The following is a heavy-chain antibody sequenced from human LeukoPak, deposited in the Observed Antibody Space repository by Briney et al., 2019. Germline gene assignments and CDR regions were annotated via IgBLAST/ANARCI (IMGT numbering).Heavy chain of an antibody. CDR2: INAGNGNT. CDR3: ARGIWSRTVSSYYFDY. Sequence: GASVKVSCKDSGYTFTNYAMQWVRQAPGQRLEWMGWINAGNGNTRYSQRFQGRVTITRDTSASTAYMEVTSLRSEDTAVYYCARGIWSRTVSSYYFDYWGQGTLVTVSS. J-gene: IGHJ4*02. V-gene: IGHV1-3*01. D-gene: IGHD3-3*01. CDR1: GYTFTNYA.